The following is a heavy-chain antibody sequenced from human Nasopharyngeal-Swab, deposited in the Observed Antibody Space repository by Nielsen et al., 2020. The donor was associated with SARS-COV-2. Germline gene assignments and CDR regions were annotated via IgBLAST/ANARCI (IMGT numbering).Heavy chain of an antibody. CDR1: GFTFNNYN. V-gene: IGHV3-21*01. Sequence: GRSLRLSCAASGFTFNNYNFNWVRQAPGKGLEWVSSISSSSSYIYYADSVKGRFTISRDNAKNSLYLQMNSLRAEDTAVYYCARDELDYDFWSAYFMDVWGQGTTVTVSS. CDR2: ISSSSSYI. D-gene: IGHD3-3*01. J-gene: IGHJ6*02. CDR3: ARDELDYDFWSAYFMDV.